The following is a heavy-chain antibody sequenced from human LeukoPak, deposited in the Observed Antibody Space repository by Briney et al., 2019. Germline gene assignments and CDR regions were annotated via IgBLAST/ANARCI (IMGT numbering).Heavy chain of an antibody. V-gene: IGHV5-51*01. CDR1: GYSFSSYW. CDR3: ARARYCSGGSCYAEY. D-gene: IGHD2-15*01. CDR2: IYPGDSDT. Sequence: GESLKISCKGSGYSFSSYWISWVRQMPGKGLEWMGIIYPGDSDTRYSPSFQGQVTISADKSIGTAYLQWSSLKASDTAMYYCARARYCSGGSCYAEYWGQGTLVTVSS. J-gene: IGHJ4*02.